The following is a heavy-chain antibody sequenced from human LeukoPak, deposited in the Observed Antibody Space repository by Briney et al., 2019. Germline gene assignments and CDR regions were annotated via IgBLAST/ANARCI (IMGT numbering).Heavy chain of an antibody. J-gene: IGHJ4*02. Sequence: SETLSLTCAVYGGSFSGYYWSWIRQPPGKGLEWIGDINRSGSTNYNPSLKSRVTISVDTSKIQFSLKLSSVTAADTAVYYCARHRLYSSWSDYWGQGTLVTLSS. V-gene: IGHV4-34*01. CDR1: GGSFSGYY. D-gene: IGHD6-6*01. CDR2: INRSGST. CDR3: ARHRLYSSWSDY.